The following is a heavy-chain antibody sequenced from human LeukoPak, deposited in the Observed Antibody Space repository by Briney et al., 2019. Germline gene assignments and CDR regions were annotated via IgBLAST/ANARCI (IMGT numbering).Heavy chain of an antibody. CDR3: AREDVVVAADYYYYGMDV. V-gene: IGHV1-46*01. J-gene: IGHJ6*02. D-gene: IGHD2-15*01. CDR1: GYTFTSYY. CDR2: INPSGGST. Sequence: ASVKVSCKASGYTFTSYYMHWVRQAPGQGLEWMGIINPSGGSTSYAQKFQGRATMTRDTSTSTVYMELSSLRSEDTAVYYCAREDVVVAADYYYYGMDVWGQGTTVTVSS.